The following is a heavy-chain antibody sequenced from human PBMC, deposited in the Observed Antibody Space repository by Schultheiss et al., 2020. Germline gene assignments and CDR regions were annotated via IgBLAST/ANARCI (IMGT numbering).Heavy chain of an antibody. CDR2: ISYDGSNK. CDR3: ARDSKDY. J-gene: IGHJ4*02. V-gene: IGHV3-30*03. Sequence: GGSLRLSCAASGFTFSSYGMHWVRQAPGKGLEWVAVISYDGSNKYYADSVKGRFTISRDNAKNSLYLQMNSLRAEDTAVYYCARDSKDYWGQGTLVTVSS. CDR1: GFTFSSYG.